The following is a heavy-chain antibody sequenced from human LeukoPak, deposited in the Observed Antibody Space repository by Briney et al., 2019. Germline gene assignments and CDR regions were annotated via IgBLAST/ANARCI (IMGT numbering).Heavy chain of an antibody. V-gene: IGHV4-31*03. CDR3: ARDRMVDGSTL. CDR1: GGSISSGGYY. CDR2: IYYSGST. D-gene: IGHD2-8*01. Sequence: PSETLSLTCTVSGGSISSGGYYWSWIRQHPGKGLEWIGYIYYSGSTYYNPSLKSRVTISVDTSKNQFSLKLSSVTAADTAVYYCARDRMVDGSTLWGQGTLVTVSS. J-gene: IGHJ4*02.